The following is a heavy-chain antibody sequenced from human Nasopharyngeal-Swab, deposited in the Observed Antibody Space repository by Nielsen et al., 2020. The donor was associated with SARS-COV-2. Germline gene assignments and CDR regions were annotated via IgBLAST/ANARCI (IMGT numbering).Heavy chain of an antibody. CDR3: AKVPVPSAAWVVPAATDDY. V-gene: IGHV3-23*01. J-gene: IGHJ4*02. D-gene: IGHD2-2*01. CDR1: GFTFSSYA. Sequence: GGSLRLSYAASGFTFSSYAMSWVRQAPGKGLEWVSAISGSGGSTYYADSVKGRFTISRDNSKNTLYLQMNSLRAEDTAVYYCAKVPVPSAAWVVPAATDDYWGQGTLVTVSS. CDR2: ISGSGGST.